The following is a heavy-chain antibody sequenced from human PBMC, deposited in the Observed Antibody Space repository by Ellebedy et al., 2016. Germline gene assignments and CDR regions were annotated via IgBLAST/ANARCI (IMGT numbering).Heavy chain of an antibody. Sequence: GESLKISCKGSGYDFFGYWIGWVRQMPEKGLEWMGIIYPDNSQTRYSPSFQGHVTISADKSISTAYLQWSSLKASDTAMYYCARRGYYYDSSGYGEAFDIWGQGTMVTVSS. CDR3: ARRGYYYDSSGYGEAFDI. CDR2: IYPDNSQT. CDR1: GYDFFGYW. D-gene: IGHD3-22*01. V-gene: IGHV5-51*01. J-gene: IGHJ3*02.